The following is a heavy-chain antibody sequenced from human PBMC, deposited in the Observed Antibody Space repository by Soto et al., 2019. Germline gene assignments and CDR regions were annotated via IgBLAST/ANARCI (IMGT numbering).Heavy chain of an antibody. CDR2: IKQDGSEK. V-gene: IGHV3-7*01. D-gene: IGHD3-9*01. CDR3: GRERDCDIRTGPGFDY. CDR1: GFTFSSYW. Sequence: GGSLRLSCAASGFTFSSYWMSWVRQAPGKGLEWVANIKQDGSEKYYVDSVKGRFTISRDNAKNSLYLQMNSLRAEDPAVYYWGRERDCDIRTGPGFDYWGQGTLVSVSS. J-gene: IGHJ4*02.